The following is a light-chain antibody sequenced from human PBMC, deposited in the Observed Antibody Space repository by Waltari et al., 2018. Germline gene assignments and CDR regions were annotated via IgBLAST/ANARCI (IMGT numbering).Light chain of an antibody. Sequence: QSVLTQPPSVSGAPGQRVTISCTGSSSNFGAVYDLQWYQQLPGTAPKLLIYDNSNRPSGVPDRFSGSKSGNSASLAITGLQAEDEADYYCQSYDSSLSRVFGTGTKVIVL. V-gene: IGLV1-40*01. CDR2: DNS. J-gene: IGLJ1*01. CDR1: SSNFGAVYD. CDR3: QSYDSSLSRV.